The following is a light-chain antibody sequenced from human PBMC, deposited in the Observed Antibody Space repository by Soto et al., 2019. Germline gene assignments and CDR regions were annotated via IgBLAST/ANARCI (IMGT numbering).Light chain of an antibody. CDR3: QQRSNWPPT. CDR2: SQS. CDR1: QNVGNA. Sequence: EIVLTQSPATLSLSPGERATLSSRASQNVGNALAWYLQKRGQAPRLLIYSQSTRATAIPARFSGSGSGTDFTLTISSLEPEDFAAYYCQQRSNWPPTFGGGTKVEIK. V-gene: IGKV3-11*01. J-gene: IGKJ4*01.